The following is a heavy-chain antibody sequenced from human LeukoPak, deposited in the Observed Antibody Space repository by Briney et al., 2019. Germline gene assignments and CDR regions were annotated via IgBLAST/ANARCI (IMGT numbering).Heavy chain of an antibody. D-gene: IGHD4-11*01. Sequence: SVKVSCKASGYTFTSYGISWVRQAPGQGLEWMGGIIPIFGTANYAQKFQGRVTITADESTSTAYMELSSLRSEDTAVYYCARDGNSNYYYYYGMDVWGQGTTVTVSS. J-gene: IGHJ6*02. CDR1: GYTFTSYG. CDR2: IIPIFGTA. V-gene: IGHV1-69*13. CDR3: ARDGNSNYYYYYGMDV.